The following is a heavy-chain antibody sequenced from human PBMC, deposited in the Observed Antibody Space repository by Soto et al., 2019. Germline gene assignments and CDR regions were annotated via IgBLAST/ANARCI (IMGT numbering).Heavy chain of an antibody. V-gene: IGHV3-48*01. CDR3: ARAATYYYYYYMDV. J-gene: IGHJ6*03. CDR2: FSSSSSTI. Sequence: GGSLRLSCAASGFTFSSYSMNWVRQAPGKGLDWVSYFSSSSSTIYYADSVKGRFTFSRDNAKNSLYLQMNSLRAEDTAVYYCARAATYYYYYYMDVWGKGTTVTVSS. CDR1: GFTFSSYS.